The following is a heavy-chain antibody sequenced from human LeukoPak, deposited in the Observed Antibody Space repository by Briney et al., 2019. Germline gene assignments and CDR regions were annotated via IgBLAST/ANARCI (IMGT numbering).Heavy chain of an antibody. Sequence: GGSLRLSCAASGFTFDDYGMSWVRQAPGKGLEWVSGINWNGGSTGYADSVKGRFTISRDNAKNSLYLQMNSLRAEDTALYYCARHRYDSSGSRGYFDYWGQGTLVTVSS. D-gene: IGHD3-22*01. CDR3: ARHRYDSSGSRGYFDY. V-gene: IGHV3-20*04. CDR1: GFTFDDYG. CDR2: INWNGGST. J-gene: IGHJ4*02.